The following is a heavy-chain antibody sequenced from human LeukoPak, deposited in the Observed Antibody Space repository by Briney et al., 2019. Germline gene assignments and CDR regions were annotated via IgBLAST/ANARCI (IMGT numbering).Heavy chain of an antibody. CDR3: AKEARRMGGLVGVGGGGPYYFDY. CDR2: ISDSGGSA. CDR1: GFTFNTYA. D-gene: IGHD3-16*01. V-gene: IGHV3-23*01. J-gene: IGHJ4*02. Sequence: GGSLRLSCAASGFTFNTYAMSWVRQAPGKGLEWVSAISDSGGSAYYADSVKGRFTISRDNSKNTLYLQMNSLGAEATAVYSGAKEARRMGGLVGVGGGGPYYFDYWGQGTLVTVSS.